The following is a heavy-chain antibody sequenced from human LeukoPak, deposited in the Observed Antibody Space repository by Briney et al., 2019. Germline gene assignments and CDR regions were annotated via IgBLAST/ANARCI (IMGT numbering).Heavy chain of an antibody. J-gene: IGHJ4*02. CDR2: IYYSGST. Sequence: SQTLPLTCTVSGGSISSGGYYWSWIRQHPGKGLEWIGYIYYSGSTYYNPSLKSRVTISVDTSKNQFSLKLSSVTAADTAVYYCARVVARGLFDYWGQGTLVTVSS. CDR1: GGSISSGGYY. CDR3: ARVVARGLFDY. V-gene: IGHV4-31*03. D-gene: IGHD5-12*01.